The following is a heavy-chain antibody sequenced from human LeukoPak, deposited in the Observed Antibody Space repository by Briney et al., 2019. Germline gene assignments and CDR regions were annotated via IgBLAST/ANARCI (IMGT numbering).Heavy chain of an antibody. CDR2: INPNSGGT. J-gene: IGHJ3*02. Sequence: ASVKVSCKASGYTFTGNYMHWVRQAPGQGLEWMGWINPNSGGTNYAQKFQGRVTMTRDTSFSTAYMELSRLRSDDTAVYYCARDQWLRFPDAFDIWGQGTMVTVSS. D-gene: IGHD5-12*01. CDR3: ARDQWLRFPDAFDI. V-gene: IGHV1-2*02. CDR1: GYTFTGNY.